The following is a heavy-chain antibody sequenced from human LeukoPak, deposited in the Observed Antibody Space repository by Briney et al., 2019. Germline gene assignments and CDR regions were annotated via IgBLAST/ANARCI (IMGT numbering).Heavy chain of an antibody. CDR2: INHSGST. D-gene: IGHD6-13*01. CDR1: GGSFSGYY. Sequence: SETLSLTCAVYGGSFSGYYWSWIRQPPGKGLEWIGEINHSGSTNYNPSLKSRVTISVDKSKNQFSLKLNSVTAADTAVYYCARDDEAAGTWFDPWGQGTLVTVSS. CDR3: ARDDEAAGTWFDP. J-gene: IGHJ5*02. V-gene: IGHV4-34*01.